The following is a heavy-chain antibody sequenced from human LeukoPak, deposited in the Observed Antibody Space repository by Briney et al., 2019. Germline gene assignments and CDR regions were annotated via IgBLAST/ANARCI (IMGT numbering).Heavy chain of an antibody. D-gene: IGHD6-19*01. CDR1: GGSISSSSYY. CDR3: ARRGEASGSSGRLNWFDP. V-gene: IGHV4-39*01. CDR2: IYYSGCT. J-gene: IGHJ5*02. Sequence: PSETLSLTCTVSGGSISSSSYYWGWIRQPPGKGLEWIGSIYYSGCTYYNPSLKSRVTISVDTSKNQFSLKLSSVTAADTAVYYCARRGEASGSSGRLNWFDPWGQGTLVTVFS.